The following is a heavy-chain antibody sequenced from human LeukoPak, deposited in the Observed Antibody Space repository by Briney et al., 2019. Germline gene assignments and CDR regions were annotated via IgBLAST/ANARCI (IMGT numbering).Heavy chain of an antibody. Sequence: GGSLRLSCAASGFTFSSYGMHWVRQAPGKGLEWVAVISYDGSNKYYADSVKGRFTISRDNSKNTLYLQMNSLRAEDTAVYYCAKTGDDGYGSSWYRGYFDYWGQGTLVTVS. J-gene: IGHJ4*02. CDR1: GFTFSSYG. V-gene: IGHV3-30*18. D-gene: IGHD6-13*01. CDR3: AKTGDDGYGSSWYRGYFDY. CDR2: ISYDGSNK.